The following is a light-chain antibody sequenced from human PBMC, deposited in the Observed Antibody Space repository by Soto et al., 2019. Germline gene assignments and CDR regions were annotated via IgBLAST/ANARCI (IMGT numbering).Light chain of an antibody. CDR2: AAS. CDR1: QDISNY. CDR3: QQLNSYPLT. J-gene: IGKJ3*01. Sequence: DIQLTQSPSFLSASVGDRVTITCRASQDISNYLVWYQQKPGKAPKPLIYAASTLQSGVPSRFSGSGSGTEFTLTFSSLQPEDFATYYCQQLNSYPLTFGPGTNVDIK. V-gene: IGKV1-9*01.